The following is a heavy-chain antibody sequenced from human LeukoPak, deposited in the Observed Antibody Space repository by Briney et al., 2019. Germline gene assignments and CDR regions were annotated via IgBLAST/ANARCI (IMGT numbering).Heavy chain of an antibody. CDR1: GYTFTSYG. D-gene: IGHD3-10*01. J-gene: IGHJ4*02. CDR3: ASGQDCYGSGGDTFDY. V-gene: IGHV1-18*01. Sequence: ASVKVSCKASGYTFTSYGISWVRQAPGQGLEWMGWISAYNGNANYAQKLQGRVTMTTDTSTSTAYMELRSLGSDDTAVYYCASGQDCYGSGGDTFDYWGQGTLVTVSS. CDR2: ISAYNGNA.